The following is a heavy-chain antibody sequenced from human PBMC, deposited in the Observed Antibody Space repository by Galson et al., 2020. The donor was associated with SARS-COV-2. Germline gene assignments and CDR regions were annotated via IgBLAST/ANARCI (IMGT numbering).Heavy chain of an antibody. J-gene: IGHJ4*02. CDR1: GYTFTSYG. Sequence: ASVKVSCKASGYTFTSYGISWVRQAPGQGLEWMGWISAHNGNTNYAQKRQGRVTMTTDTSTSTAYMELRSLTSDDTAVDYCARDRGWGSSTSCYDYWGQGTLVTGSS. D-gene: IGHD2-2*01. V-gene: IGHV1-18*01. CDR3: ARDRGWGSSTSCYDY. CDR2: ISAHNGNT.